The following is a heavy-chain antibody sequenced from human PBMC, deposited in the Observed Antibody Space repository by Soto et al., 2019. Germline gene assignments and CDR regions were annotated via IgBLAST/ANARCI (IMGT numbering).Heavy chain of an antibody. Sequence: VGSLRLSCVASGFTFTDYHMYWVRQAPGKGLEWVSIISNDGSNTYSAESVKGRFTISRDNSKNTLYLQMNSLRAEDTAVYYCAKDTGYYYGFDYWGQGTLVTVSS. V-gene: IGHV3-30*18. CDR2: ISNDGSNT. J-gene: IGHJ4*02. CDR3: AKDTGYYYGFDY. D-gene: IGHD3-22*01. CDR1: GFTFTDYH.